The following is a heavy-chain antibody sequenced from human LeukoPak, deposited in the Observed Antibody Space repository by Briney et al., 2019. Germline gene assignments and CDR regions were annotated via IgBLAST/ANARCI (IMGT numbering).Heavy chain of an antibody. Sequence: PGGSLRLSCAASGFRFFIHWMSWVRQAPGKGLEWVATIKEDGSQEDYVDSVKGRFTLSRDNARSSLYLQMNSQRVEDTAVYYCARGREITVSGTDYFDYWGQGTLVTVSS. V-gene: IGHV3-7*01. CDR1: GFRFFIHW. D-gene: IGHD6-19*01. CDR3: ARGREITVSGTDYFDY. CDR2: IKEDGSQE. J-gene: IGHJ4*02.